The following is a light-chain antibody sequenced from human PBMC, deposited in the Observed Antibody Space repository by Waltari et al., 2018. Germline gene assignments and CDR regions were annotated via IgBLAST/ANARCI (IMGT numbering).Light chain of an antibody. J-gene: IGKJ4*02. CDR1: QTGRSTY. Sequence: ELVLAQSPGPLSLSPGERAPLSCRSSQTGRSTYLAWYQQKPGQAPTLLLYGASSRATGIPDRFSGSGSGTDFSLTISSLEAEDFAVYYCEQYDISPLPFGGGTKVAIK. CDR3: EQYDISPLP. V-gene: IGKV3-20*01. CDR2: GAS.